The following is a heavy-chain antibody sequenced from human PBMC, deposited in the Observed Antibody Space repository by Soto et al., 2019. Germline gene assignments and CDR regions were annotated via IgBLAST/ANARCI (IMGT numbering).Heavy chain of an antibody. Sequence: HVQLQESGPGLVKPSETLSLTCTVSGGSISTYYWSWIQQPPGKGLEWIGYIYYDGSTSYNPSLRSRVTISVDTSKNQFSLILSSVTSADTAVYYCARDQLSSGLYVWFDPWGQGTLVTVSS. D-gene: IGHD6-25*01. CDR1: GGSISTYY. V-gene: IGHV4-59*01. CDR3: ARDQLSSGLYVWFDP. CDR2: IYYDGST. J-gene: IGHJ5*02.